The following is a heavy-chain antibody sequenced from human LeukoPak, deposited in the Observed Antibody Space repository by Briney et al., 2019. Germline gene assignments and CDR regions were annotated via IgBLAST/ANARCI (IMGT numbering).Heavy chain of an antibody. CDR3: AKDMSGGDCPDY. CDR1: GFTFHDYA. J-gene: IGHJ4*02. CDR2: ISYDGSDK. D-gene: IGHD2-21*02. Sequence: GRSLRLSCAASGFTFHDYAMHWVRQAPGKGLEWVALISYDGSDKDYAKSVKGRFTISRDNSKNTLYLQMNSLRAEDTAVYYCAKDMSGGDCPDYWGQGTLVTVSS. V-gene: IGHV3-30*04.